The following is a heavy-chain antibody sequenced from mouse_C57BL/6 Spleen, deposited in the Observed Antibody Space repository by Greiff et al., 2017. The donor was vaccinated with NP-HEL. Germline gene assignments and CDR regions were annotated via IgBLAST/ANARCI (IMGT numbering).Heavy chain of an antibody. V-gene: IGHV1-42*01. CDR2: INPSTGGT. CDR3: ARSGYGSSYEYFDV. J-gene: IGHJ1*03. CDR1: GYSFTGYY. D-gene: IGHD1-1*01. Sequence: VQLKESGPELVKPGASVKISCKASGYSFTGYYMNWVKQSPEKSLEWIGEINPSTGGTTYNQKFKAKATLTVDKSSSTAYMQLKSLTSEDSAVYYCARSGYGSSYEYFDVWGTGTTGTVSS.